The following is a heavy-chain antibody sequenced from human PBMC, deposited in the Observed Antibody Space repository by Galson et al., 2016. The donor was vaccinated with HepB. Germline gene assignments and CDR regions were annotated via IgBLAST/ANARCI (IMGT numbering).Heavy chain of an antibody. D-gene: IGHD6-13*01. J-gene: IGHJ5*02. Sequence: PALVKPPQTLTLTCTFSGFALSTSGVGVGWIRQPPGKALEWLALIYWDDDKRYSPSLKNRLTITKDTSKNQVVLTMTNMDPVDTATYYCVRRFSRWKQLVRGWFDRWGQGTRVTVAS. V-gene: IGHV2-5*02. CDR1: GFALSTSGVG. CDR2: IYWDDDK. CDR3: VRRFSRWKQLVRGWFDR.